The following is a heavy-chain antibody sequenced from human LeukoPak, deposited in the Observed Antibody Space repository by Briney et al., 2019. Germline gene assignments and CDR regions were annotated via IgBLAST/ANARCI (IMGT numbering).Heavy chain of an antibody. J-gene: IGHJ4*02. D-gene: IGHD1-14*01. Sequence: SVKVSCKASGGTFSSYAISWVRQAPGQGLEWMGRIIPILGIANYAQKFQGRVTITADKSTSTANMELSSLRSEDTAVYYCASGQTSYLDYWGQGTLVTVSS. CDR2: IIPILGIA. CDR1: GGTFSSYA. CDR3: ASGQTSYLDY. V-gene: IGHV1-69*04.